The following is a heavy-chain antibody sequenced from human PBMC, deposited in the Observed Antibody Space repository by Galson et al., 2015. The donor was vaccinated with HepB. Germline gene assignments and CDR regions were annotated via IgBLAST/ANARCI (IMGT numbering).Heavy chain of an antibody. D-gene: IGHD1-26*01. CDR2: IYYSGST. Sequence: CTVSGGSISSSSYYWGWIRQPPGKGLEWIGSIYYSGSTYYNPSLKSRVTISVDTSKNQFSLKLSSVTAADTAVYYCASIVGATTIDYWGQGTLVTVSS. CDR3: ASIVGATTIDY. J-gene: IGHJ4*02. CDR1: GGSISSSSYY. V-gene: IGHV4-39*01.